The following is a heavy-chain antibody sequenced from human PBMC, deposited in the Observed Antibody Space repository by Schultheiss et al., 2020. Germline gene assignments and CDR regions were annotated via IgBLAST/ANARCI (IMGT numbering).Heavy chain of an antibody. CDR3: ARRSAFNWFDP. D-gene: IGHD3-10*01. J-gene: IGHJ5*02. CDR1: GGTFSSYT. Sequence: ASVKVSCKASGGTFSSYTISWVRQAPGQGLEWMGIINPSGGSTSYAQKLQGRVTMTTDTSTSTAYMELRSLRSDDTAVYYCARRSAFNWFDPWGQGTLVTVSA. V-gene: IGHV1-46*01. CDR2: INPSGGST.